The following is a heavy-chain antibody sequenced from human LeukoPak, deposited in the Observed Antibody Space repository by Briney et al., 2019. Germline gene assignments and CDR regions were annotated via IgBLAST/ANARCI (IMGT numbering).Heavy chain of an antibody. CDR2: ISYDGSNK. V-gene: IGHV3-30*18. CDR3: AKSTFDY. J-gene: IGHJ4*02. Sequence: GGSLRLSCAASGFTFNNYGMHWVRQAPGKGLEWVAVISYDGSNKYYADSVKGRFTISRDNSKNTLYLQMNSLRAEDTAVYYCAKSTFDYWGQGTLVTVSS. CDR1: GFTFNNYG.